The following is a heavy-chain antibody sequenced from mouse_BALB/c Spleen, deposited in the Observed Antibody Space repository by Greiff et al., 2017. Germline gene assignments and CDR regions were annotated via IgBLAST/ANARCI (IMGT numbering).Heavy chain of an antibody. J-gene: IGHJ4*01. CDR2: INSNGGST. D-gene: IGHD1-1*01. CDR3: ARHDLYYGRYYAMDY. CDR1: GFTFSSYY. V-gene: IGHV5-6-2*01. Sequence: EVKLVESGGGLVKLGGSLKLSCAASGFTFSSYYMSWVRQTPEKRLELVAAINSNGGSTYYPDTVKGRFTISRDNAKNTLYLQMSSLKSEDTALYYCARHDLYYGRYYAMDYWGQGTSVTVSS.